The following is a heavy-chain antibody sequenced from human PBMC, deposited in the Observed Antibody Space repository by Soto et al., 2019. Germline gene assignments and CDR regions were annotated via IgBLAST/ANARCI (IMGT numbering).Heavy chain of an antibody. CDR2: INHSGST. D-gene: IGHD2-15*01. CDR1: GGSFRGYY. CDR3: ARGRRIVVVVAATSRSWFDP. V-gene: IGHV4-34*01. Sequence: PSETLSLTCAVYGGSFRGYYWSWIRQPPGKGLEWIGEINHSGSTNYNPSLKSRVTISVDTSNNQFSLKLSSVTAADTAVYYCARGRRIVVVVAATSRSWFDPWGQGTLVTVSS. J-gene: IGHJ5*02.